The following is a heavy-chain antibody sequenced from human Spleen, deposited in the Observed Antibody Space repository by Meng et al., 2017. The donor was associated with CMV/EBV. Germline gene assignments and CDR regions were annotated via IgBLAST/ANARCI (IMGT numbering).Heavy chain of an antibody. CDR1: GFSFRDYA. Sequence: GGSLRLSCAASGFSFRDYAMHWVRQAPGKGLEWLAIISYEGSNKYYGDSVKGRFTTSRDNSKNTLFLQMNSLRVEDTAVYYCVIRYVWGSYRWGQGTLVTVSS. CDR3: VIRYVWGSYR. D-gene: IGHD3-16*02. V-gene: IGHV3-30*03. CDR2: ISYEGSNK. J-gene: IGHJ4*02.